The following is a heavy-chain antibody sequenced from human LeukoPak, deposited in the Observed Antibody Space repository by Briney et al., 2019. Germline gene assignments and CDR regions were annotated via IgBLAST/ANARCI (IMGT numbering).Heavy chain of an antibody. CDR2: ISGSGGSK. CDR1: GFTFISYA. V-gene: IGHV3-23*01. Sequence: PGGSLRLSCAASGFTFISYAMTWVRQAPGKGLEWVSGISGSGGSKYYADSVNGGFTISRDNSKNTLYLQMNSLRAEDTTVDSCAKETVGVCTGNNCYLRYWGLGTLVTVSS. J-gene: IGHJ4*02. D-gene: IGHD2-15*01. CDR3: AKETVGVCTGNNCYLRY.